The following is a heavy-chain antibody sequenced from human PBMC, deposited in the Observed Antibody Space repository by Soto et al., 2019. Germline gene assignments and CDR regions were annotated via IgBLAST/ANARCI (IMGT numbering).Heavy chain of an antibody. CDR3: GRVGWELLHIDY. V-gene: IGHV3-15*07. CDR1: GFTFSNAW. J-gene: IGHJ4*02. D-gene: IGHD1-26*01. Sequence: GGSLRLCCAASGFTFSNAWMNWVRQAPGKGLEWVGRIKNKTKSETTEYAASVKGRFTISRDDSKNTVYLQMNSLKTEDTAVYYCGRVGWELLHIDYWGQGTLVTVSS. CDR2: IKNKTKSETT.